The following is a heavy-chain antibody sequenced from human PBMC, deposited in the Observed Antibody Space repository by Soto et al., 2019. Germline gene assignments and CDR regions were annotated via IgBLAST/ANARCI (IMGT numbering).Heavy chain of an antibody. CDR3: ARGVAVAGKYFAY. V-gene: IGHV4-34*01. Sequence: QVQLQQWGAGLLKPSETLSLTCAVYGGSFSGYYWSWIRQPPGKGLEWIGEINHSGSTNHNPSLKSRVTIAVDASENQCSLKLSSVTAADTAVYYCARGVAVAGKYFAYWGQGTLVTVSS. J-gene: IGHJ4*02. D-gene: IGHD6-19*01. CDR1: GGSFSGYY. CDR2: INHSGST.